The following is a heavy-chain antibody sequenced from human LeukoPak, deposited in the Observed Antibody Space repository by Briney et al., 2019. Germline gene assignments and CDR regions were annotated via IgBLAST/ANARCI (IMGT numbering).Heavy chain of an antibody. V-gene: IGHV3-23*01. J-gene: IGHJ5*02. CDR2: ISGSGGST. CDR3: AKDPLPYSSGWPMFAP. CDR1: GFTFSSYA. D-gene: IGHD6-19*01. Sequence: PGGSLRLSCAASGFTFSSYAMSWVRQAPGNGLEWVSAISGSGGSTYYADSVKGRFTISRDNSKNTLYLQMNSLRAEDTAVYYCAKDPLPYSSGWPMFAPWGQGTLVTVSS.